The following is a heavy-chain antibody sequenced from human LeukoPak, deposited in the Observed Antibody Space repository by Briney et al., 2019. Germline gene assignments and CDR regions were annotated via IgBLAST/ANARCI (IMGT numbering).Heavy chain of an antibody. CDR3: ARDPHGNTWYYFDY. J-gene: IGHJ4*02. Sequence: GGSLRLSCAASGFTFSSYGMHWVRQAPGKGLEWVAVIWYDGSGQYYGDSVKGRFTISRDNSKNTLYLQMSSLRAEDTAVYYCARDPHGNTWYYFDYWGQGTLVTVSS. CDR1: GFTFSSYG. CDR2: IWYDGSGQ. D-gene: IGHD6-13*01. V-gene: IGHV3-33*01.